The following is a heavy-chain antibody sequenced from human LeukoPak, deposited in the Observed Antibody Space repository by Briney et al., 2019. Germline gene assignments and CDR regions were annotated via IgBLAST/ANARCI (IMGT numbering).Heavy chain of an antibody. J-gene: IGHJ4*02. CDR1: GFTFSSYS. Sequence: GGSLRLSCAASGFTFSSYSMNWVRQAPGKGLEWVSYISSSGNSIFYADSVKGRFTISRDNAKNSLYLQMNSLRAEDTAVYYCARALPSSYYYFDYWGQGTLVTVSS. D-gene: IGHD6-13*01. CDR3: ARALPSSYYYFDY. V-gene: IGHV3-48*04. CDR2: ISSSGNSI.